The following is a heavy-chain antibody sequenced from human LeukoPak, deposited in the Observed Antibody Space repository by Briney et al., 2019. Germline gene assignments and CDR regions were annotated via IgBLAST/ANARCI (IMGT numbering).Heavy chain of an antibody. CDR1: GFSLSTHG. J-gene: IGHJ4*02. V-gene: IGHV3-33*08. Sequence: GGSLRLSCAASGFSLSTHGMHWVRQAPGKGLEWVAGMWYDGTREDYADSVKGRFTISRDLSKNTLNLQMNSLRVENTAMFYCARDLSYGSLDFRGQGALVTVSS. D-gene: IGHD1-26*01. CDR3: ARDLSYGSLDF. CDR2: MWYDGTRE.